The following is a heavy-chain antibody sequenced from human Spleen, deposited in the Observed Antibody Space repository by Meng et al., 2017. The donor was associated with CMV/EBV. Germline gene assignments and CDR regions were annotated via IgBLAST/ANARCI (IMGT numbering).Heavy chain of an antibody. Sequence: GESLKISCAASGFTVSSNYMSWVRQAPGKGLEWVSVIYSGGSTYYADSVKGRFTISRDNSKNTLYLQMNSLRADDTAVYYCAKRYDKTGPFDYWGQGTLVTVSS. CDR1: GFTVSSNY. CDR2: IYSGGST. CDR3: AKRYDKTGPFDY. J-gene: IGHJ4*02. D-gene: IGHD3-22*01. V-gene: IGHV3-53*01.